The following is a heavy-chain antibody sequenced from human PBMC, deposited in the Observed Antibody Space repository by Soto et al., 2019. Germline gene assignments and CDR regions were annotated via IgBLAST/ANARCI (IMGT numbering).Heavy chain of an antibody. V-gene: IGHV3-7*05. CDR1: GFTFSSYW. CDR2: IKQDGSEK. J-gene: IGHJ6*02. CDR3: ARDRYGSGSKPFYYYYYGMDV. D-gene: IGHD3-10*01. Sequence: WGSLRLSCAASGFTFSSYWMSWVRQAPGKGLEWVANIKQDGSEKYYVDSVKGRFTISRDNAKNSLYLQMNSLRAEDTAVYYCARDRYGSGSKPFYYYYYGMDVWGQGTTVTVSS.